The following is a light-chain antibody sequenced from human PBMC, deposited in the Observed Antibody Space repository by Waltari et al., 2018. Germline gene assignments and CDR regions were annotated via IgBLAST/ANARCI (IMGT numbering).Light chain of an antibody. CDR2: DVS. Sequence: QSALTQPRSVSGSPGQSVTISCTGTISDVGGYNYFSWYQQYPDTAPKLMIYDVSKLPSGVPDRFSGSKSGNTASLTISGLQAEDEADYYCCSYGGIYTGVFGGGTKLTVL. CDR1: ISDVGGYNY. J-gene: IGLJ3*02. CDR3: CSYGGIYTGV. V-gene: IGLV2-11*01.